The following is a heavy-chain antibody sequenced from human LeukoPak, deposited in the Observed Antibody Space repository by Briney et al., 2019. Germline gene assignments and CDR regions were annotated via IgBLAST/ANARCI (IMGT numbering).Heavy chain of an antibody. J-gene: IGHJ4*02. CDR3: AREVYCSGGSCSYYFDY. V-gene: IGHV4-39*07. D-gene: IGHD2-15*01. Sequence: SETLSLTCTVSGGSISSSSYYWGWIRQPSGKGLEWIGSIYYSGSTYYNPSLKSRVTISVDTSKNQFSLKLSSVTAADTAVYYCAREVYCSGGSCSYYFDYWGQGTLVTVSS. CDR2: IYYSGST. CDR1: GGSISSSSYY.